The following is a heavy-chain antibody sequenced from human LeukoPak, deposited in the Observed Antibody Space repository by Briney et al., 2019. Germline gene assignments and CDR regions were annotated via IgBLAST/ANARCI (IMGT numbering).Heavy chain of an antibody. CDR3: ARAGLIVVVTSSPGDDAFDI. CDR1: GFTFSSYS. D-gene: IGHD2-21*02. CDR2: ISSSSSTI. V-gene: IGHV3-48*02. Sequence: TGGSLRLSCAASGFTFSSYSMNWVRQAPGKGLEWVSYISSSSSTIYYADSVKGRFTISRDNAKNSLYLQMNSLRDEDTALYYCARAGLIVVVTSSPGDDAFDIWGQGTMVTVSS. J-gene: IGHJ3*02.